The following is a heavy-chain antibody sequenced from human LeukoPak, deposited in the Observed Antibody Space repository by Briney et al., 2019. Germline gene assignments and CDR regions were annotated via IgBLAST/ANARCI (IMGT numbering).Heavy chain of an antibody. Sequence: GGSLRLSCTASGFTFSNFWMGWVRQAPGKGLEWVANIKQDETEKFYLGSVKGRFTISRDNAKNSLYLQMNSLRDDDTAVYYCARGGGGTYWDYWGQGTLVTVSS. CDR1: GFTFSNFW. D-gene: IGHD2-15*01. CDR2: IKQDETEK. V-gene: IGHV3-7*01. J-gene: IGHJ4*02. CDR3: ARGGGGTYWDY.